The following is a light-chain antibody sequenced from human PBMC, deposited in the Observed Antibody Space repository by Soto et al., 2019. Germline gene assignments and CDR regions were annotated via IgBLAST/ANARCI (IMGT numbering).Light chain of an antibody. CDR3: QQYENLPT. CDR1: QNINNY. CDR2: DAS. V-gene: IGKV1-33*01. Sequence: DIQRTESPSARAASVGDRVTITCQASQNINNYLNWYQQKPGRAPKLLIYDASNLEAGVPSRFRGSGSGTDFTFTISRLQPEDIATYYCQQYENLPTFGQGTRLEIK. J-gene: IGKJ5*01.